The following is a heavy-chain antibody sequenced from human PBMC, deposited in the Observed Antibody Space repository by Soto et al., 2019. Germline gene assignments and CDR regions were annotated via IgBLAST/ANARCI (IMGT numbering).Heavy chain of an antibody. CDR1: GFTFSSYG. Sequence: QVQLVESGGGVVQPGRSLRLSCAASGFTFSSYGMHWVRQAPGKGLEWVAVIWYDGSNKYYADSVKGRFTISRANSKNTLYLQMNSLSAEDTAVYYCARDKNYDFWSGFDPCGQGPLVTVSA. CDR2: IWYDGSNK. CDR3: ARDKNYDFWSGFDP. D-gene: IGHD3-3*01. J-gene: IGHJ5*02. V-gene: IGHV3-33*01.